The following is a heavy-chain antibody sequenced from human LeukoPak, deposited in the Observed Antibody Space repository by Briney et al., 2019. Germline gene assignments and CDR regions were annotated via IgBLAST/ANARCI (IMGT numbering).Heavy chain of an antibody. CDR2: IIPIFGTA. V-gene: IGHV1-69*05. D-gene: IGHD2-21*02. J-gene: IGHJ6*02. CDR1: GGTFSSYA. CDR3: ARGDVVVTASPPQPTAELDV. Sequence: GASVKVSCKASGGTFSSYAISWVRQAPGQGLEWMGGIIPIFGTANYAQKFQGRVTMTRDTSTSTVYMELSSLRSEDTAVYYCARGDVVVTASPPQPTAELDVWGRGTTVTVSS.